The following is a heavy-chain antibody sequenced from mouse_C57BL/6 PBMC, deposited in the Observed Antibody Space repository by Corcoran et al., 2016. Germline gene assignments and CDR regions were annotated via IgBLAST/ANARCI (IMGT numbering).Heavy chain of an antibody. J-gene: IGHJ2*01. CDR3: ARPLYLGGVFDY. Sequence: QVQLQQSGAELVKPGASVKISCKASGYAFSSYWMNWVKQRPGKGLEWIGQIYPGDGDTNYNGKFKGKATLTADKSSSTAYMQLSSLTSEDSAVYFCARPLYLGGVFDYWGQGTTLTVSS. D-gene: IGHD4-1*01. CDR2: IYPGDGDT. V-gene: IGHV1-80*01. CDR1: GYAFSSYW.